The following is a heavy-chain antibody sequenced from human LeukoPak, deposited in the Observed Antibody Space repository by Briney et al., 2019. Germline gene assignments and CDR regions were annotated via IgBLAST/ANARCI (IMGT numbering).Heavy chain of an antibody. CDR1: GFTFSSYA. CDR2: ISDGGGTT. Sequence: PGGSLRLSCAASGFTFSSYAMSWVRQAPGKGLEWVSAISDGGGTTYYADSVQGRFTISRDNSKNTLYVQVNSLGTEDTAAYYCAKGSYYDSSGSFYFDYWGQGTLVTVSS. V-gene: IGHV3-23*01. D-gene: IGHD3-22*01. J-gene: IGHJ4*02. CDR3: AKGSYYDSSGSFYFDY.